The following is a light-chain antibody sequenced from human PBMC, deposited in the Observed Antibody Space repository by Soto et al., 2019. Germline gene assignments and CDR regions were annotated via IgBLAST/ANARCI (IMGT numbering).Light chain of an antibody. CDR1: QSVSNNY. CDR2: GAS. V-gene: IGKV3-20*01. Sequence: EIVLTQSPGTLSLSPGERATLSCRASQSVSNNYLAWYQRKPGQAPRVXIYGASNRDTGIRDRFSGSGAGTDFTLTINTLQAEDVDTDYCLQSYRTTPTFGQGTQVDIK. CDR3: LQSYRTTPT. J-gene: IGKJ1*01.